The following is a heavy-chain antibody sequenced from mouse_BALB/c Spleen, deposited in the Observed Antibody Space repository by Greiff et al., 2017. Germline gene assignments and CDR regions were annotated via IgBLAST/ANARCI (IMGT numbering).Heavy chain of an antibody. CDR2: IWSDGST. J-gene: IGHJ4*01. CDR1: GFSLTSYG. CDR3: ARQKGYGYAMDY. Sequence: VKLMESGPDLVAPSQSLSITCTVSGFSLTSYGVHWVRQPPGKGLEWLVVIWSDGSTTYNSALKSRLSISKDNSKSQVFLKMNSLQTDDTAMYYCARQKGYGYAMDYWGQGTSVTVSS. D-gene: IGHD3-1*01. V-gene: IGHV2-6-2*01.